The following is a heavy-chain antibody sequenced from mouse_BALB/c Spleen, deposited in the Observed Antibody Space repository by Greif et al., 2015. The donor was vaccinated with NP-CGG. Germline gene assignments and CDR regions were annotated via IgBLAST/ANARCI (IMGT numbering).Heavy chain of an antibody. V-gene: IGHV7-3*02. CDR3: ARERGLGHYFDY. Sequence: DVMLVESGGGLVQPGGSLRLSCATSGFTFTDYYMSWVRQPPGKALEWLGFIRNKANGYTTEYSASVKGRFTISRDNSQSIFYLQMNTLRAEDSATYYCARERGLGHYFDYWGQGTTLTVSS. CDR1: GFTFTDYY. D-gene: IGHD3-3*01. J-gene: IGHJ2*01. CDR2: IRNKANGYTT.